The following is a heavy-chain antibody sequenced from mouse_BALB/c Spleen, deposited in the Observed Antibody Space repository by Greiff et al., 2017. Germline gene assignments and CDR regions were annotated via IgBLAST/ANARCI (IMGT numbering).Heavy chain of an antibody. D-gene: IGHD2-2*01. Sequence: QVQLQQSGAELARPGASVKLSCKASGYTFTDYYINWVKQRTGQGLEWIGEIYPGSGNTYYNEKLKGKATLTADKSSSTAYMQLSSLTSEDSAVYFCARVYGYDGGYAMDYWGQGTSVTVSS. J-gene: IGHJ4*01. CDR3: ARVYGYDGGYAMDY. CDR2: IYPGSGNT. V-gene: IGHV1-77*01. CDR1: GYTFTDYY.